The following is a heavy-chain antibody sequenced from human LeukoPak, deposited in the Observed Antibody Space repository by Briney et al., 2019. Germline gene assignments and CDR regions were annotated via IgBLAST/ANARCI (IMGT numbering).Heavy chain of an antibody. D-gene: IGHD4-17*01. CDR2: INTDGSST. CDR3: ARSYGLDWFDP. V-gene: IGHV3-74*01. J-gene: IGHJ5*02. Sequence: GGSLRLSCAASGFTFSSYWMHWVRQAPGKGLVWVSRINTDGSSTRYADSVKGRFTISRDNAKNSLYLQMNSLRAEDTAVYYCARSYGLDWFDPWGQGTLVTVSS. CDR1: GFTFSSYW.